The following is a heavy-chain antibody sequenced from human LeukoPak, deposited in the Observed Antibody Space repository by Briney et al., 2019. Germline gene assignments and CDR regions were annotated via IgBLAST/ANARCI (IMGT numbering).Heavy chain of an antibody. D-gene: IGHD2-2*01. J-gene: IGHJ6*02. CDR2: IYHSGST. CDR3: ARDRGIVVVPAARPNPDYGMDV. V-gene: IGHV4-4*02. Sequence: SGTLSLTCAVSGGSISSSNWWSWVRQPPGKGLEWIGEIYHSGSTNYNPSLKSRVTISVDKSKNQFSLKLSSVTAADTAVYYCARDRGIVVVPAARPNPDYGMDVWGQGTTVTVSS. CDR1: GGSISSSNW.